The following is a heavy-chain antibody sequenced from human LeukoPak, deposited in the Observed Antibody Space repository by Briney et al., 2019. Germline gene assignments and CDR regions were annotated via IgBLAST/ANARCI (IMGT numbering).Heavy chain of an antibody. Sequence: SGGSLRLSCAASGFMFSSYAMTWVRQAPGKGLEWVSSISGPGEFTYYAEPVKGRCTISRDNPENTVYLQMNRLRVDDTAVYYCAKVGYGDLDQWGQGTLVPVSS. CDR3: AKVGYGDLDQ. V-gene: IGHV3-23*01. J-gene: IGHJ4*02. CDR1: GFMFSSYA. D-gene: IGHD4-17*01. CDR2: ISGPGEFT.